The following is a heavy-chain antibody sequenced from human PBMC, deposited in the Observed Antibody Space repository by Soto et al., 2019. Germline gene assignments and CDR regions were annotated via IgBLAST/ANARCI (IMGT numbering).Heavy chain of an antibody. D-gene: IGHD2-15*01. CDR2: IYWDEDK. V-gene: IGHV2-5*02. CDR1: GFSLTSSGVG. J-gene: IGHJ4*01. Sequence: QITLKESGPTLVKPTQTLTLTCTFSGFSLTSSGVGVGWIRQPPGKALEWLGIIYWDEDKRYSPSLKSRLTITKDTSKNQVVLKMTYMDPVDTATYYCGHSGGYRLIDYWGQGILVTVSS. CDR3: GHSGGYRLIDY.